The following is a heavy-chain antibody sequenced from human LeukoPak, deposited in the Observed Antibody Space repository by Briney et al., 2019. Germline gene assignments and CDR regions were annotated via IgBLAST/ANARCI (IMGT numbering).Heavy chain of an antibody. CDR1: GFTFSSYS. D-gene: IGHD5-18*01. V-gene: IGHV3-7*01. CDR3: ARDLAYSRLDY. Sequence: GGSLRLSCAASGFTFSSYSMNWVRQAPGKGLEWVASINPEGSEKYSADSVKGRFTISRDNAKNSLYLQMDSLRVEDTAFYYCARDLAYSRLDYWGQGMLVTVSS. CDR2: INPEGSEK. J-gene: IGHJ4*02.